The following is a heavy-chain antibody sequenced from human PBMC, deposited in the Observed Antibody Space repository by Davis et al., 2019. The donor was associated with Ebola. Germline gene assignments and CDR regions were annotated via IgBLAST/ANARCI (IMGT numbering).Heavy chain of an antibody. CDR3: ARDRAHDYGDYYFDY. D-gene: IGHD4-17*01. Sequence: PSETLSLTCAVSGGSISSSNWWSWVRQPPGKGLEWIGEIYHSGSTNYNPSLKSRVTISVDKSKNQFSLKLSSVTAADTAVYYCARDRAHDYGDYYFDYWGQGTLVTVSS. J-gene: IGHJ4*02. CDR2: IYHSGST. V-gene: IGHV4-4*02. CDR1: GGSISSSNW.